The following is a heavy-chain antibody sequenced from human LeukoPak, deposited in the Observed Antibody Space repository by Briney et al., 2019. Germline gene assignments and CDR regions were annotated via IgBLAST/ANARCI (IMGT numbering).Heavy chain of an antibody. J-gene: IGHJ5*02. CDR1: GGSISSYY. D-gene: IGHD3-9*01. CDR3: ARLTGYSSESWFDP. Sequence: SETLSLTCTVSGGSISSYYWSWIRQPPGKGLEWIGYIYYSGSTNYNPSLKSRVTISVDTSRNQFSLKLSSVTAADTAVYYCARLTGYSSESWFDPWGQGTLVTVSS. CDR2: IYYSGST. V-gene: IGHV4-59*01.